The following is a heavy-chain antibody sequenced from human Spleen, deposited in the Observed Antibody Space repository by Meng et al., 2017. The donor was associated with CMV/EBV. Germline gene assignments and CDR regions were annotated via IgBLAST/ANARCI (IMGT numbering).Heavy chain of an antibody. V-gene: IGHV1-46*01. CDR3: AGDMVSFGYFGY. CDR2: INPSGGST. Sequence: ASVKVSCKASGYYFTDYYIHWVRQAPGQGLEWMGMINPSGGSTHCAQKFQGRVTLTRDTSTSTVYMQLSSLRSEDTAVYYCAGDMVSFGYFGYWGQGTLVTVSS. J-gene: IGHJ4*02. CDR1: GYYFTDYY. D-gene: IGHD5-18*01.